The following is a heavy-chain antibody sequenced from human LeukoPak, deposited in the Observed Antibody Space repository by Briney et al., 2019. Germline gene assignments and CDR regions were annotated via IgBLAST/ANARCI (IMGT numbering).Heavy chain of an antibody. V-gene: IGHV3-48*03. D-gene: IGHD3-22*01. CDR3: ASDSSGSYTEDY. Sequence: PGGSLRLSCAATRFTFSSCEMNWVRQAPGKGLEWVSYISSSGSTIYYADSVKGRFTISRDNAKNSLYLQMDSLRAEDTAVYYCASDSSGSYTEDYWGQGTLVTVSS. J-gene: IGHJ4*02. CDR1: RFTFSSCE. CDR2: ISSSGSTI.